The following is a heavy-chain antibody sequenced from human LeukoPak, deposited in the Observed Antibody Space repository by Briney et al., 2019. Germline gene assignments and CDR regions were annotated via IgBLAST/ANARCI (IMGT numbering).Heavy chain of an antibody. CDR2: IYYSGST. J-gene: IGHJ6*03. CDR3: ARVPQTMVRGVITYYYYYMDV. CDR1: GGSISSSSYY. Sequence: SSETLSLTCTVSGGSISSSSYYWGWIRQPPGKGLEWIGSIYYSGSTYYNPSLKSRVTISVDTSKNQFSLKLSSVTAADTAVYYCARVPQTMVRGVITYYYYYMDVWGKGTTVTVSS. V-gene: IGHV4-39*01. D-gene: IGHD3-10*01.